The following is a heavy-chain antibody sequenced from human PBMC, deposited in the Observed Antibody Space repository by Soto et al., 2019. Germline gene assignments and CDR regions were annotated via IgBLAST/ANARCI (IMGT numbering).Heavy chain of an antibody. D-gene: IGHD2-15*01. CDR3: AKDFRRGYCSGGSCYYYYYGMDV. V-gene: IGHV3-23*01. CDR2: ISGSGGST. Sequence: GGSLRLSCAASGFTFSSYAMSWVRQAPGKGLEWVSAISGSGGSTYYADSVKGRFTISRDNSKNTLYLQMNSLRAEDTAVYYCAKDFRRGYCSGGSCYYYYYGMDVWGQGTTVTVSS. J-gene: IGHJ6*02. CDR1: GFTFSSYA.